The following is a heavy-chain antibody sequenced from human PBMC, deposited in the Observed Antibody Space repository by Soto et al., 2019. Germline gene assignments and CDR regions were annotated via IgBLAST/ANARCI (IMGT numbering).Heavy chain of an antibody. CDR3: AKGVDFWSGYTPAVPWFDP. CDR2: INPNSGGT. J-gene: IGHJ5*02. Sequence: ASVKVSCKASGYTFTGYYMHWVRQAPGQGLEWMGWINPNSGGTNYAQKFQGWVTMTRDTSISTAYMELSRLRSDDTAVYYCAKGVDFWSGYTPAVPWFDPWGQGTLVTVSS. D-gene: IGHD3-3*01. V-gene: IGHV1-2*04. CDR1: GYTFTGYY.